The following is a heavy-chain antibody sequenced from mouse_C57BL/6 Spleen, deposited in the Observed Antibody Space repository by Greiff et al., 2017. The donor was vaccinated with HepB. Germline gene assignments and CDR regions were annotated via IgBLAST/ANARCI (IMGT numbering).Heavy chain of an antibody. V-gene: IGHV1-81*01. D-gene: IGHD4-1*01. J-gene: IGHJ3*01. CDR1: GYTFTSYG. CDR2: IYPRSGNT. CDR3: ASLTGTPAY. Sequence: QVQLQQSGAELARPGASVKLSCKASGYTFTSYGISWVKQRTGQGLEWIGEIYPRSGNTYYNEKFKGKATLTADKSSSTAYMELRSLTSEDSAVYFCASLTGTPAYWGQGTLVTVSA.